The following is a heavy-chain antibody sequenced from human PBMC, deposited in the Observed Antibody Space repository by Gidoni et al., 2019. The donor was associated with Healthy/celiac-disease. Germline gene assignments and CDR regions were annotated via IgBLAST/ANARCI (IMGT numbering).Heavy chain of an antibody. V-gene: IGHV3-43D*04. CDR2: ISWDGGST. CDR1: GFPFDDYA. Sequence: EVQLVESGGVVVQPGGYLRLSCAASGFPFDDYAMHWFRQAPGKGLEWVSLISWDGGSTYYADSVKGRFTISRDNSKNSLYLQMNSLRAEDTALYYCAKGIEMATDGMDVWGQGTTVTVSS. D-gene: IGHD5-12*01. J-gene: IGHJ6*02. CDR3: AKGIEMATDGMDV.